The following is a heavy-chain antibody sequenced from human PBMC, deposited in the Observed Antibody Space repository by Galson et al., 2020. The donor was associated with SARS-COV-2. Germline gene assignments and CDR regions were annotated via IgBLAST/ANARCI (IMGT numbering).Heavy chain of an antibody. J-gene: IGHJ4*02. Sequence: ASVKVSCKASGYTFTSYGISWVRQAPGQGLEWMGWISTYNGNTKYAQKLQGRVTMTTDTSTSTSYMDLRSLRSDDTAVYYCARESSRDYGDYVDYWGQGSLVTVSS. CDR1: GYTFTSYG. CDR2: ISTYNGNT. CDR3: ARESSRDYGDYVDY. D-gene: IGHD4-17*01. V-gene: IGHV1-18*01.